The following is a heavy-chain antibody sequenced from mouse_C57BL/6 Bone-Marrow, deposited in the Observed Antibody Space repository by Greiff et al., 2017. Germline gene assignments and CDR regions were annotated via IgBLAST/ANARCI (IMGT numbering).Heavy chain of an antibody. CDR1: GYTFTSYW. Sequence: QVQLQQPGAELVKPGASVKVSCKASGYTFTSYWMHWVKQRPGQGLEWIGRIHPSDSDTNYNQKFKGKATLTVDKSSSTAYMQLSSLTSEDSAVYYCAIAPYYYGSSYRGYYYAMDYWGQGTSVTVSS. V-gene: IGHV1-74*01. J-gene: IGHJ4*01. D-gene: IGHD1-1*01. CDR2: IHPSDSDT. CDR3: AIAPYYYGSSYRGYYYAMDY.